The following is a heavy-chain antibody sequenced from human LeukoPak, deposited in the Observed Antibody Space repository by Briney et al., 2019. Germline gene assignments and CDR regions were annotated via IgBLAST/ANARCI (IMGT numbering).Heavy chain of an antibody. CDR2: ISAYNGNT. CDR1: GYTFTSYG. CDR3: ARATRTLTVGGVVVNNWFDA. D-gene: IGHD3-16*02. J-gene: IGHJ5*02. Sequence: ASVKVSCKASGYTFTSYGISWVRQAPGQGLEWMGWISAYNGNTNYAQKLQGRVTMTTDTSTSTAYMELRSLRSDDTAGYYCARATRTLTVGGVVVNNWFDAWGQGTLVTVSS. V-gene: IGHV1-18*01.